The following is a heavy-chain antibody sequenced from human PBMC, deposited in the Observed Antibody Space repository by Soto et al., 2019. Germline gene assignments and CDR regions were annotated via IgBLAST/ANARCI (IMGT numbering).Heavy chain of an antibody. Sequence: SVKVSCKASGGTFSSYSISWVRQAPGQGLEWMGGIIPIFGTANYAQMFQGRVTITADESTSTAYMELSSLRSEDTAVYYCARVGGCTSCSHYYYYGMDVWGQGTTVTVSS. D-gene: IGHD2-2*01. V-gene: IGHV1-69*13. J-gene: IGHJ6*02. CDR1: GGTFSSYS. CDR3: ARVGGCTSCSHYYYYGMDV. CDR2: IIPIFGTA.